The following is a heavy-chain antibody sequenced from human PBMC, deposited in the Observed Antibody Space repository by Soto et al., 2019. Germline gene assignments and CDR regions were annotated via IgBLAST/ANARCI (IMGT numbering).Heavy chain of an antibody. CDR2: IDHSGYT. D-gene: IGHD3-3*01. V-gene: IGHV4-34*01. CDR3: ARVRDWFDP. Sequence: SETLALTCAVDAGSFSGYYWNWIRQPPGKGLEWIREIDHSGYTNYNPSLKSRVTISVDTSKNQFSLRLTSVTAADTAVYYCARVRDWFDPWGQGTLVTVSS. J-gene: IGHJ5*02. CDR1: AGSFSGYY.